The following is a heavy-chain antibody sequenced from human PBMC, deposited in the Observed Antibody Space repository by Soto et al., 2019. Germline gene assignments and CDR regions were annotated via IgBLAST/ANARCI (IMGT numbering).Heavy chain of an antibody. CDR3: ARAVYCSGGTCHWWFDP. Sequence: ASVKVSCKASGYTFTSYGISWVRQAPGQGLEWMGWISAYNGNTNYAQKLQGRVTMTTDTSTSTAYMELRSLRSDDTAVYYCARAVYCSGGTCHWWFDPWGQGTRVTVAS. V-gene: IGHV1-18*01. CDR2: ISAYNGNT. J-gene: IGHJ5*02. D-gene: IGHD2-15*01. CDR1: GYTFTSYG.